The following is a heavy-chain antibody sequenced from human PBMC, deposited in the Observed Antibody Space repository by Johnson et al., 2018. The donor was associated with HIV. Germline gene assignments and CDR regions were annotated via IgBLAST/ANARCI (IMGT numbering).Heavy chain of an antibody. V-gene: IGHV3-7*01. J-gene: IGHJ3*02. Sequence: EVQLVESGGGVVQPGRFLRLSCAASGFSFSGYGMHWVRQAPGKGLEWVANIKQDGSEKYYVDSVKGRFTISRDNAKNSLYLQMNSLRAEDTAVYYCAREGGIAAAGTDAFDIWGQGTMVTVSS. CDR3: AREGGIAAAGTDAFDI. D-gene: IGHD6-13*01. CDR2: IKQDGSEK. CDR1: GFSFSGYG.